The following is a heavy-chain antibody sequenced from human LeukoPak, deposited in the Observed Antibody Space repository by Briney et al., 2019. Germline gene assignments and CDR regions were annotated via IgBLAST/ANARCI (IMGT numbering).Heavy chain of an antibody. CDR2: ISSSVSTI. J-gene: IGHJ4*02. CDR3: ARSSGVLHLDY. CDR1: GFTPRSYE. Sequence: SLRLSRAASGFTPRSYEMNWGREAPGTGLEWGSYISSSVSTINYTASVKGRFTIFRDNANKSLYLQMNSLTAEDTAVYDCARSSGVLHLDYWGQGTLVTVSS. D-gene: IGHD2-8*02. V-gene: IGHV3-48*03.